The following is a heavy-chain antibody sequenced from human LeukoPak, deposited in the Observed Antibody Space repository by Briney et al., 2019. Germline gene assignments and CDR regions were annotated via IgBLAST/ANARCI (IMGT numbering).Heavy chain of an antibody. CDR3: AKDQEPGYYDILTGLPPNN. J-gene: IGHJ4*02. CDR1: GFTFSSYA. D-gene: IGHD3-9*01. Sequence: GGSLRLSCAASGFTFSSYAMSWVRQAPGKGLEWVSAISGSGGSTYYAGSVKGRFTISRDNSKNTLYLQMNSLRAEDTAVYYCAKDQEPGYYDILTGLPPNNWGQGTLVTVSS. V-gene: IGHV3-23*01. CDR2: ISGSGGST.